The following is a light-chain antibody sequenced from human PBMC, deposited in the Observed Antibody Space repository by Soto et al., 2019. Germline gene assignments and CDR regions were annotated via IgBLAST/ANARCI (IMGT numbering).Light chain of an antibody. Sequence: EIVLTQSPGTVSLSPGERATLSCRASQSVSSSYVAWYQQKPGQAPRLLIYGASSRATGIPDRFSGSGSGTYFTLTISRLEPEYFELYYCQQYGSSLPCKFGQGTNVDIQ. CDR2: GAS. J-gene: IGKJ1*01. CDR1: QSVSSSY. CDR3: QQYGSSLPCK. V-gene: IGKV3-20*01.